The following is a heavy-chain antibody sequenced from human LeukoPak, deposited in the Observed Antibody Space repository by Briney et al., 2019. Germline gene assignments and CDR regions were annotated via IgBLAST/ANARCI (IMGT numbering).Heavy chain of an antibody. D-gene: IGHD3-3*01. CDR3: ARDRLRLLEFGQDKPNWFDP. Sequence: ASVKVSCKASGNTFIDYYMHWVRQASGQGLEWVGRINPNSGGTNYAQKFQGRVTITIDTSINTSYMELNRLTSDDTAVYYCARDRLRLLEFGQDKPNWFDPWGQGTLSPSPQ. J-gene: IGHJ5*02. CDR1: GNTFIDYY. CDR2: INPNSGGT. V-gene: IGHV1-2*06.